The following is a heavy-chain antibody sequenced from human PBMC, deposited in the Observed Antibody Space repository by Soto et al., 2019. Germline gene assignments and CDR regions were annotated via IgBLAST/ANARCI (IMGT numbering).Heavy chain of an antibody. D-gene: IGHD6-13*01. Sequence: ETLSLTCAVYGGSFSGYDWSWVRHPPGKGLEWIGEINHSGSTNYNPSLKSRVTISVDTSKNQFSLKLSSVTAADTAVYYCARRQGSSWYNYYYYGMDVWGQGTTVTVSS. CDR2: INHSGST. CDR1: GGSFSGYD. V-gene: IGHV4-34*01. CDR3: ARRQGSSWYNYYYYGMDV. J-gene: IGHJ6*02.